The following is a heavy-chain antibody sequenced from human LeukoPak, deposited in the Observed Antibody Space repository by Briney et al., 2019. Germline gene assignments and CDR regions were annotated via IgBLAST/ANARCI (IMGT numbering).Heavy chain of an antibody. CDR1: GGTFSSYA. CDR3: ARDALVGILTGYVSYYYMDV. V-gene: IGHV1-69*05. CDR2: IIPIFVTA. Sequence: SVKVSCKASGGTFSSYAISWVRQAPGQGLEWMGGIIPIFVTANYAQKFQSRVTITTDESTSTAYMERSSLRSEDTAVYYCARDALVGILTGYVSYYYMDVWGKGTAVTVSS. D-gene: IGHD3-9*01. J-gene: IGHJ6*03.